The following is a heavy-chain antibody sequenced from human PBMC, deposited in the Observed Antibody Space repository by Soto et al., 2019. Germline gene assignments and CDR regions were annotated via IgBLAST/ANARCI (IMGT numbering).Heavy chain of an antibody. CDR3: AREVFRGVISYYGMDV. D-gene: IGHD3-16*02. V-gene: IGHV3-7*04. CDR1: GFTFSSYW. CDR2: IKQDGSEK. Sequence: GGSLRLSCAASGFTFSSYWMSWVRQAPGKGLEWVANIKQDGSEKYYVDSVKGRLTISRDNAKNSLYLQMNSLRAEDTAVYYCAREVFRGVISYYGMDVWGQGTTVPVSS. J-gene: IGHJ6*02.